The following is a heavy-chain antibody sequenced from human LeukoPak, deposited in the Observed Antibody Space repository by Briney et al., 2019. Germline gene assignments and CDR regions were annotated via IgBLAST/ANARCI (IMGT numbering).Heavy chain of an antibody. CDR2: MNPNSGNT. D-gene: IGHD2-21*02. V-gene: IGHV1-8*01. CDR3: ARGTPYCGGDCYNYYYYYMDV. CDR1: GYTFTSYD. Sequence: ASVKVSCKASGYTFTSYDINWVRQATGQGLEWMGWMNPNSGNTGYAQKFQGRVTMTSNTSISTAYMELSSLRSEDTAVYYCARGTPYCGGDCYNYYYYYMDVWGKGTTVTVSS. J-gene: IGHJ6*03.